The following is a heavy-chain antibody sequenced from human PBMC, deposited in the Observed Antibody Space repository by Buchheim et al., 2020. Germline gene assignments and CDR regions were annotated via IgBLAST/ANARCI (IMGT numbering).Heavy chain of an antibody. J-gene: IGHJ4*02. Sequence: QVQLQESGPGLVKPSQTLSLTCTVSGGSISSGGYYWSWIRQHPGKGLEWIGYIYYSGSTYYNPSLKSRVTISLDTSKNQFSRKLSSETAADTAVYDCARVRAPTAAGQLYYFDYWGQGTL. CDR2: IYYSGST. D-gene: IGHD6-13*01. CDR1: GGSISSGGYY. V-gene: IGHV4-31*03. CDR3: ARVRAPTAAGQLYYFDY.